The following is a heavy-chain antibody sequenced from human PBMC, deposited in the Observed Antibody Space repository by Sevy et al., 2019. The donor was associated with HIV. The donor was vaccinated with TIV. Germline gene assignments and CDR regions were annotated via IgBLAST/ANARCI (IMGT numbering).Heavy chain of an antibody. V-gene: IGHV3-30-3*01. J-gene: IGHJ6*02. Sequence: QGGSLRLSCAASGFTFSSYAMHWVRQAPGKGLEWVAVISYDGSNKYYADSVKGRFTISRDNSKNTLYLQMDGLRAEDTALYYCARDDEPDYYYFDMGVWGQGTTVTVSS. CDR2: ISYDGSNK. CDR3: ARDDEPDYYYFDMGV. CDR1: GFTFSSYA.